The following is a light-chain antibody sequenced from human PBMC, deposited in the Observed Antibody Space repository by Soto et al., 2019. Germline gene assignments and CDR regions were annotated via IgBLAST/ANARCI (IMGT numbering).Light chain of an antibody. J-gene: IGKJ2*01. CDR2: GAS. CDR3: QQYGVSMFT. V-gene: IGKV3-20*01. CDR1: QTVRDGY. Sequence: DIVLTQSPGTLSLSPGEGTTLSCRASQTVRDGYLAWYQQKPGQAPRLFIYGASARATGIPDRFSGSGSGTDFTLTISGLEPEDFAVYYCQQYGVSMFTFGQGAKLEIK.